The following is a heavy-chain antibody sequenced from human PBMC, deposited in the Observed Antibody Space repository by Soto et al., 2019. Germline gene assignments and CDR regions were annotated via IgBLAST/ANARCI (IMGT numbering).Heavy chain of an antibody. Sequence: EVQLVESGGGLVQPGGSLKLSCAASGFIFSGSAIHWVRQASGQGLEWVGRIRSRANNFATSSAASVKGRFTFSRDDSKNTAYLQMNTLKPEDTAVYYCARGQGAAIGDYYYHCMDVWGQGTTVTVSS. CDR1: GFIFSGSA. CDR3: ARGQGAAIGDYYYHCMDV. J-gene: IGHJ6*02. CDR2: IRSRANNFAT. V-gene: IGHV3-73*02. D-gene: IGHD2-2*02.